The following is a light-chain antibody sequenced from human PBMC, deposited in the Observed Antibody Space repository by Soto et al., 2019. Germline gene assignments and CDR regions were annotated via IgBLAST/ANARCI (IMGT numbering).Light chain of an antibody. Sequence: DMIMTQSPATLSVSPGERVTLSCRASQSVSNNLAWYQHKPGQAPRLLIYGASTRDTGIPDRFSGSGSGTEFNLTISSLQSEDFAIYYCQQYDIWPPITFGQGTRLEIK. CDR3: QQYDIWPPIT. J-gene: IGKJ5*01. V-gene: IGKV3-15*01. CDR1: QSVSNN. CDR2: GAS.